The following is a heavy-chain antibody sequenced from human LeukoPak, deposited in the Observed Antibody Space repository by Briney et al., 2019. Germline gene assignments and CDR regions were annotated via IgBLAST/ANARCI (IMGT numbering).Heavy chain of an antibody. J-gene: IGHJ4*02. V-gene: IGHV1-18*01. CDR3: ARDRASNGFFDY. CDR1: GYTFTSYG. Sequence: EASVKVSCKAYGYTFTSYGISWVRQAPGQGLEWMGWISAYNGNTNYAQKLQGRVTMTTDTSTSTAYMELRSLRSDDTAVYYCARDRASNGFFDYWGQGTLVTVSS. CDR2: ISAYNGNT.